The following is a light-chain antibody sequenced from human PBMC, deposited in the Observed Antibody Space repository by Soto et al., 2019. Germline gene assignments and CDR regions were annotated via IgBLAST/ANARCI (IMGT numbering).Light chain of an antibody. Sequence: DIQMAQSPSSLSASVVDRVTITCQTSQSINTYLNWYQQKPGKAPKLLIYAASSLQSGVPSRCSGSGSATDFTLTISSLQPEDFATYYCQQSYSTPPTFGQGTKVDIK. CDR2: AAS. V-gene: IGKV1-39*01. CDR1: QSINTY. J-gene: IGKJ1*01. CDR3: QQSYSTPPT.